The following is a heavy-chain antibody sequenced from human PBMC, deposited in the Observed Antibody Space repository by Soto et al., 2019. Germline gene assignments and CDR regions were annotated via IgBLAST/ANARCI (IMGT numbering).Heavy chain of an antibody. CDR1: GFSLRTSGVG. CDR3: ANKGGGDRILDY. D-gene: IGHD3-16*01. V-gene: IGHV2-5*02. J-gene: IGHJ4*02. Sequence: QITLKESGPTLVKPTQTLTLTCAFSGFSLRTSGVGVGWIRQPPGKALEWLALIYWDGYKHSSLSLKSRLTIPQEPSKNQVVHTMTNMDPVGTAKYFCANKGGGDRILDYWGQGTLVTVSS. CDR2: IYWDGYK.